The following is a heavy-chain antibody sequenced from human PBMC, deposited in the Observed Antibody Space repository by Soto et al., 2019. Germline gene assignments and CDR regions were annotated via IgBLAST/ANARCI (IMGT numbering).Heavy chain of an antibody. D-gene: IGHD3-10*01. J-gene: IGHJ5*02. CDR1: GASISSSSYY. CDR2: IFYSGST. Sequence: SETLSLTCTVSGASISSSSYYWGWIRQPPGKGLEWIGSIFYSGSTYYNPSLKSRVTMSVDTSKNQFSLKLSSVTASDTAVFYCARQRGGWFDPWGQGTLVTVSS. V-gene: IGHV4-39*01. CDR3: ARQRGGWFDP.